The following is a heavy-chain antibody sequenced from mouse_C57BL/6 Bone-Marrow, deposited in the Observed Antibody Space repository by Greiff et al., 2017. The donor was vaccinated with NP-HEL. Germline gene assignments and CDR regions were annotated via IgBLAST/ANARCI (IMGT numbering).Heavy chain of an antibody. CDR3: ARGIITPVVAPYAMDY. V-gene: IGHV1-81*01. D-gene: IGHD1-1*01. Sequence: QVQLQQSGAELARPGASVKLSCKASGYTFTSYGISWVKQRTGQGLEWIGEIYPRSGITSYNEKFKGKATLSADKSSSTAFMALRILTSEDSAVYCCARGIITPVVAPYAMDYWGQGTSVTVSS. CDR2: IYPRSGIT. CDR1: GYTFTSYG. J-gene: IGHJ4*01.